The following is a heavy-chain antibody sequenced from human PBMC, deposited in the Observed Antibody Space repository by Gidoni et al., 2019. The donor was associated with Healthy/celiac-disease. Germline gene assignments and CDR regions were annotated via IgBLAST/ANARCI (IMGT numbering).Heavy chain of an antibody. V-gene: IGHV3-30-3*01. J-gene: IGHJ4*02. CDR2: ISYDGSNK. CDR3: ARDPEAIKATYIHLDY. CDR1: GFNFSSYA. Sequence: QVQLVESGGGVVQPGRSLLLSCAASGFNFSSYAMPWVRQAPGKGLEWVAVISYDGSNKYYADSVKGRFTISRDNSKNTLYLQMNSLRAEDTAVYYCARDPEAIKATYIHLDYWGQGTLVTVSS. D-gene: IGHD2-15*01.